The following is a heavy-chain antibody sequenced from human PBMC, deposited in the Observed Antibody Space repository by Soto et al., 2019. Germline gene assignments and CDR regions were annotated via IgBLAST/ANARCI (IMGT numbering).Heavy chain of an antibody. CDR3: EVTSGY. CDR1: GYTFTDYD. CDR2: VSPDHGNA. V-gene: IGHV1-8*01. Sequence: QVQVVQSGAEVKKPGASVRVSCKTSGYTFTDYDINWVRQATGQGLEWMGWVSPDHGNAGYAQQFQGRVTMTSDTSTSTVYMELSNLRSDDTAFYFCEVTSGYWGQGTMVTVSS. J-gene: IGHJ4*02. D-gene: IGHD2-21*02.